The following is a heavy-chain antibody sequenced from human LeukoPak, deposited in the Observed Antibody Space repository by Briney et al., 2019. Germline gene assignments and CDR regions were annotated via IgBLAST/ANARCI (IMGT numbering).Heavy chain of an antibody. D-gene: IGHD2-2*01. CDR1: GGSISSGGYY. CDR2: IYYSGSS. CDR3: ARVDGYCSSTSCLYFDY. J-gene: IGHJ4*02. Sequence: SETLSLTCTVSGGSISSGGYYWSWIRQHPGKGLEWIGYIYYSGSSYYNPSLKSRVTISVDTSKNQFSLKLSSVTAADTAVYYCARVDGYCSSTSCLYFDYWGQGTLVTVSS. V-gene: IGHV4-31*03.